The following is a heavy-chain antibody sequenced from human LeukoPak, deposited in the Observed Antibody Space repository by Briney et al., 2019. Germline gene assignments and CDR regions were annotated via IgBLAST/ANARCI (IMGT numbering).Heavy chain of an antibody. CDR2: IYYSGST. D-gene: IGHD1-20*01. CDR3: ARVRYNWNDLAFDY. V-gene: IGHV4-59*01. CDR1: GGSINSYY. Sequence: SETLSLTCTVSGGSINSYYWSWIRQPPGKGLEWIAYIYYSGSTSYNPSLKSRVTISVDTSKNQFSLQLSSVTAADTAVYYCARVRYNWNDLAFDYWGQGTLVTVSS. J-gene: IGHJ4*02.